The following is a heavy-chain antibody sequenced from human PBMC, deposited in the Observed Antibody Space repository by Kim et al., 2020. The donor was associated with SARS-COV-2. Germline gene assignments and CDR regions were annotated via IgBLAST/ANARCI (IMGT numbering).Heavy chain of an antibody. D-gene: IGHD2-2*01. CDR2: ISSSSSTI. J-gene: IGHJ6*02. V-gene: IGHV3-48*02. Sequence: GGSLRLSCAASGFTFSSYSMNWVRQAPGKGLEWVSYISSSSSTIYYAYSVKGRFTISRDNAKNSLYLQMNSLRDEDTAVYYCARDSSISIVVVPAAIFGNHYYYGMDVWGQGTTVTVSS. CDR3: ARDSSISIVVVPAAIFGNHYYYGMDV. CDR1: GFTFSSYS.